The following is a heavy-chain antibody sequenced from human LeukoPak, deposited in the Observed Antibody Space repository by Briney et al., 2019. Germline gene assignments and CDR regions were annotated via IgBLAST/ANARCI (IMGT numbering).Heavy chain of an antibody. D-gene: IGHD2-2*01. Sequence: SVKVSCKASGGSLTNYAFNWVRQAPGQGLEWMGGIIPLLGTTRYAQKFQGRVTITTDDSTNTAYMEMSTLRSEDTAVYFCANSSTTLNVFGPWGQGTLVTVSS. CDR2: IIPLLGTT. V-gene: IGHV1-69*05. CDR1: GGSLTNYA. J-gene: IGHJ5*02. CDR3: ANSSTTLNVFGP.